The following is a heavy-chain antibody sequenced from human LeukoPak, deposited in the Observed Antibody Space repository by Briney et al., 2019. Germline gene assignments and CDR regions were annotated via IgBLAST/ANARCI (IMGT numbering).Heavy chain of an antibody. V-gene: IGHV4-61*08. Sequence: SETLSLTCAVSGGSISSGGYSWSWIRQPPGKGLEWIGYIYYSGSTNYNPSLKSRVTISVDTSKNQFSLKLSSVTAADTAVYYCASSYSNYDGRDYYYYYYMDVWGKGTTVTVSS. CDR1: GGSISSGGYS. J-gene: IGHJ6*03. D-gene: IGHD4-11*01. CDR2: IYYSGST. CDR3: ASSYSNYDGRDYYYYYYMDV.